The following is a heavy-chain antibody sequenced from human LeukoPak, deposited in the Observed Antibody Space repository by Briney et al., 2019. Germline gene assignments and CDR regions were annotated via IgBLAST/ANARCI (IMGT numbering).Heavy chain of an antibody. V-gene: IGHV4-4*07. J-gene: IGHJ5*02. CDR3: ARDVRYASGWSTPES. Sequence: PSETLSLTCTVSGGSIMNHYWSWIRQPAGKGLEWIGRIYSSGSANYSPSLKNRVSMSIDTSNNHLSLNLTSVTAADTALYFCARDVRYASGWSTPESWGQGTLVTVSS. CDR1: GGSIMNHY. CDR2: IYSSGSA. D-gene: IGHD6-19*01.